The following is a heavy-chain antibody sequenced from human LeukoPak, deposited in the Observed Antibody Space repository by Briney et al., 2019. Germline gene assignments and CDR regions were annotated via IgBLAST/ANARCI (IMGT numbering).Heavy chain of an antibody. J-gene: IGHJ1*01. CDR1: GFSVSSNY. V-gene: IGHV3-53*01. Sequence: AGSLSLSCAASGFSVSSNYMSWVRQAPGKGLEWVSIIYSGGNTNYADSVKGRFTISRDNSKNTLFLQMNSLRADDTAMYYCARDRGFCSGDSCYPRYFQHWGQGTLVTVSS. D-gene: IGHD2-15*01. CDR2: IYSGGNT. CDR3: ARDRGFCSGDSCYPRYFQH.